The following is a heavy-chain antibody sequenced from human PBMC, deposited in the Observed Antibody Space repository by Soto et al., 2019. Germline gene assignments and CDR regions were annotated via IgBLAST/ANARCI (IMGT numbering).Heavy chain of an antibody. D-gene: IGHD3-22*01. Sequence: SETLSLTCTVSGGSISSYYWTWIRQPPGRGLEWIGYIYYSGSTNYNPSLKSRVTISVDTSKNRFSLKLSSVTAADTAMYYCARLTYYDSTGYFDYWGQGTLVTVSS. V-gene: IGHV4-59*01. CDR2: IYYSGST. CDR3: ARLTYYDSTGYFDY. J-gene: IGHJ4*02. CDR1: GGSISSYY.